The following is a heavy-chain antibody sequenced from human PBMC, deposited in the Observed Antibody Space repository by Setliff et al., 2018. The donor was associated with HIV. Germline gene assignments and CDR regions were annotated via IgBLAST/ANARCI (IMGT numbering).Heavy chain of an antibody. CDR3: ARANIVVVPAAIYWYFDL. V-gene: IGHV4-31*03. Sequence: SETLSLTCTVSGGSISSAAYYWSWIRQHPGKGLEWIGHIYYSGSTNYNPSLKSRVTISVDTSKNQFSLKLSSVTAADTAVYYCARANIVVVPAAIYWYFDLWGRGTLVTVSS. J-gene: IGHJ2*01. CDR1: GGSISSAAYY. D-gene: IGHD2-2*01. CDR2: IYYSGST.